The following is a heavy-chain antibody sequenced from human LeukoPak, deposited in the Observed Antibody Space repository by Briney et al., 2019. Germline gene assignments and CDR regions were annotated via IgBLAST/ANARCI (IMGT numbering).Heavy chain of an antibody. Sequence: GGSLRLSCAASGFTLSRYWMHWVRQVPGKGLEWVSFISNSDDTRYYADSVRGRFTISRNDAKNSLYLQMSSLRDGDTAVYYCVRGYYSNSFDFWGQGTVVTVSS. CDR1: GFTLSRYW. CDR2: ISNSDDTR. D-gene: IGHD2/OR15-2a*01. V-gene: IGHV3-48*02. J-gene: IGHJ3*01. CDR3: VRGYYSNSFDF.